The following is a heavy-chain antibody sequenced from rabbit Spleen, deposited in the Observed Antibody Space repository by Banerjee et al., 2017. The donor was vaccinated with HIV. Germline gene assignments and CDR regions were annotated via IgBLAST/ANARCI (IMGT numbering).Heavy chain of an antibody. CDR1: GFSFSSSYW. V-gene: IGHV1S45*01. J-gene: IGHJ4*01. CDR2: IYAGSSGST. D-gene: IGHD6-1*01. Sequence: QEQLVESGGGLVQPEGSLTLTCTASGFSFSSSYWICWVRQAPGKGLEWIACIYAGSSGSTYYASWAKGRFTISKTSSTTVTLQMTSLTAADTATYFCARAYGYSFGYYHFNLWGQGTLVTVS. CDR3: ARAYGYSFGYYHFNL.